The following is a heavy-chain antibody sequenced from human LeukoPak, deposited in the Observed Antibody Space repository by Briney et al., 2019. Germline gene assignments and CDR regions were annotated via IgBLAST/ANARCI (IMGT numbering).Heavy chain of an antibody. J-gene: IGHJ4*02. CDR3: AREKIGSGYDQDLDY. D-gene: IGHD5-12*01. CDR1: GYTFTGYY. V-gene: IGHV1-2*02. CDR2: INPNSGDT. Sequence: ASVKVSCKASGYTFTGYYMHWVRQAPGQGLEWMGWINPNSGDTNYAQKFQGRVTLTRDTSISTPYMELSRLTSDDTAVYYCAREKIGSGYDQDLDYWGQGTLVTVSS.